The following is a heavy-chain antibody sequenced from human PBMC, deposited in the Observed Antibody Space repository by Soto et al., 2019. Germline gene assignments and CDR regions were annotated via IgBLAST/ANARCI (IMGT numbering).Heavy chain of an antibody. CDR1: GFTFTMYA. V-gene: IGHV1-3*01. CDR2: VNPGNGNI. J-gene: IGHJ4*02. Sequence: VPLVQSGAEVKKPGASVKISCKASGFTFTMYALHWVRQAPGQRLEWMGRVNPGNGNIQYSQNFQGRLTITRDTSASTAYMELSSLTSEDTAVYYCAREGTSVLRYFDWFLEDWGQGTLVSVSS. CDR3: AREGTSVLRYFDWFLED. D-gene: IGHD3-9*01.